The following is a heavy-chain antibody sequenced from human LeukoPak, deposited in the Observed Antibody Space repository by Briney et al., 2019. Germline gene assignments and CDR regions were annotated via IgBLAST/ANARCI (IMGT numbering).Heavy chain of an antibody. CDR2: INQSGTT. Sequence: SETLSLTCAVYGRSFSGYYWSWIRQPPGKGLEWIGEINQSGTTNYNASLKSRVTMSVDTSKNQFSLWRRSVTAADTAVYYCARGRWAFDIWGQGTMTTVST. CDR3: ARGRWAFDI. J-gene: IGHJ3*02. CDR1: GRSFSGYY. V-gene: IGHV4-34*01. D-gene: IGHD3-16*02.